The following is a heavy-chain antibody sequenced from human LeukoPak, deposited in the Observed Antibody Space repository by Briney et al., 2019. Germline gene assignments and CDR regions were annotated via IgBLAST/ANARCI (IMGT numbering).Heavy chain of an antibody. Sequence: PGGSLRLSCAASGFTFSSYSMNWVRQAPGKGLEWVSSISSSSSYIYYADSVKGRFTISRDNAKNSLYLQMNSLRAEDTAVYYCARYDGGNELGADYWGQGTLVTVSS. CDR2: ISSSSSYI. D-gene: IGHD4-23*01. J-gene: IGHJ4*02. V-gene: IGHV3-21*01. CDR3: ARYDGGNELGADY. CDR1: GFTFSSYS.